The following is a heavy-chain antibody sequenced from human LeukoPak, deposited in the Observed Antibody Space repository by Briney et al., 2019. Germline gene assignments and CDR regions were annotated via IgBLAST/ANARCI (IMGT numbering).Heavy chain of an antibody. CDR2: IYYSGST. J-gene: IGHJ5*02. V-gene: IGHV4-39*01. Sequence: SETLPLTCTVPGDSISTSRHYWGWIRQPPGEGLECIGSIYYSGSTYYNPSLKSRVTISVDTSKNQFSLKLTSVTAADTAVYYCARQMELPWGWFDPWGQGTLVTVSS. D-gene: IGHD1-7*01. CDR1: GDSISTSRHY. CDR3: ARQMELPWGWFDP.